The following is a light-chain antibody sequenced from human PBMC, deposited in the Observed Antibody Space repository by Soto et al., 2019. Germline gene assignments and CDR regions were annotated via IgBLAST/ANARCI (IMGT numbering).Light chain of an antibody. CDR3: SSYTTSSTVV. CDR1: SSDVGAYGY. J-gene: IGLJ2*01. V-gene: IGLV2-14*01. CDR2: EVS. Sequence: QSALTQPASVSGSPGQSITISCTGTSSDVGAYGYVSGYQQHPGKAPKLMIYEVSYRPLGVSNRFSGSKSGNAASLTISGLQAEDEADYYCSSYTTSSTVVFGGGTKLTVL.